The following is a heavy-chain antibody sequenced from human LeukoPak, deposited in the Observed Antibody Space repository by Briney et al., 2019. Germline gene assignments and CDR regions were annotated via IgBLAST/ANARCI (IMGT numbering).Heavy chain of an antibody. CDR3: ARMISVPMHIAVADSTATYGMDV. CDR1: GFTFTDEY. V-gene: IGHV1-2*02. CDR2: INPNSGGT. Sequence: GASVKVSCKSSGFTFTDEYIHWVRQAPGQGLEWMGWINPNSGGTNYAQKFQGRVTMTRDTSISTAYMELSRLRSDDTAVYYCARMISVPMHIAVADSTATYGMDVWGQGTTVTVSS. D-gene: IGHD6-19*01. J-gene: IGHJ6*02.